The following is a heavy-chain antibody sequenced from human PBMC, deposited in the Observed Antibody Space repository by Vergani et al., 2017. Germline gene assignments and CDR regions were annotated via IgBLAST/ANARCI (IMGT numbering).Heavy chain of an antibody. CDR1: GFTFSNYD. Sequence: EVQLVESGGGLVQPGGSLRLSCAASGFTFSNYDMHWVRQATGKGLEWVSAIGTAGDTYYPGSVKGRFTISRENAKNSLYLQMNSLRAVDTAIYYCARSTTRDDGFDIWGQGTMVTVSS. D-gene: IGHD4-17*01. CDR2: IGTAGDT. CDR3: ARSTTRDDGFDI. J-gene: IGHJ3*02. V-gene: IGHV3-13*01.